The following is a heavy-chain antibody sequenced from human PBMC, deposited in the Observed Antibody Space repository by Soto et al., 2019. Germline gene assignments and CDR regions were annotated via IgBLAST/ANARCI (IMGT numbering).Heavy chain of an antibody. CDR3: ARAFFYSDTGGPPPLAY. V-gene: IGHV4-30-4*01. Sequence: PSETLSLTCTVSGDSTRSGNYYWSWIRQFPEKGLEWIGYIYYSGSSNYNPSLKSRVSISVDTSKNQFSLKLRSVTAADTAVYYCARAFFYSDTGGPPPLAYWGQGTLVPVSS. CDR1: GDSTRSGNYY. D-gene: IGHD2-8*02. CDR2: IYYSGSS. J-gene: IGHJ4*02.